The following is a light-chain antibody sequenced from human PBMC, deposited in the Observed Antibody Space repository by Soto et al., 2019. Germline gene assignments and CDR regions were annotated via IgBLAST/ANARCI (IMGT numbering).Light chain of an antibody. CDR3: PSLDAGVSGPA. V-gene: IGLV1-47*01. CDR1: SSNIGSKY. J-gene: IGLJ2*01. CDR2: RNH. Sequence: QLVLTQPPSASGTPGQRVTISSSGSSSNIGSKYVYWYQQLPGTAPKLLMYRNHQRPSGVPDRLSGSKSGTSASLAISGLRSEDEADYYFPSLDAGVSGPAFGGGTKLTV.